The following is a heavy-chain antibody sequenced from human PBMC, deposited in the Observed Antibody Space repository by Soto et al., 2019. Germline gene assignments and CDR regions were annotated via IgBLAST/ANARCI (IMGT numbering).Heavy chain of an antibody. CDR2: ISWNSGSI. V-gene: IGHV3-9*01. CDR3: AKDGSIAARYDYYYGMDV. D-gene: IGHD6-6*01. Sequence: GGSLRRSCAASGFTFDGYAMHWVLQAPGKGLEWVSGISWNSGSIGYADSVKGRFTISRDNAKNSLYLQMNSLRAEDTALYYCAKDGSIAARYDYYYGMDVWGQGTTVTVSS. J-gene: IGHJ6*02. CDR1: GFTFDGYA.